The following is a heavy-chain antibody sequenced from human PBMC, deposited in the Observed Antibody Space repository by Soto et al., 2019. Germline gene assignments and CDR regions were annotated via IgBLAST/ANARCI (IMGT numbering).Heavy chain of an antibody. CDR1: GYIFTSQG. CDR2: ISTYNGNP. J-gene: IGHJ4*02. Sequence: QIQLVQSGAEVKKPGASVKVSCKASGYIFTSQGISWVRQAPGQGLEWMGWISTYNGNPNYAQKLQGRVTMTTNTSTTTAFLELRSLTSDDTAVYYCAGARTRAVDYWGQGTPVIVSS. D-gene: IGHD1-7*01. V-gene: IGHV1-18*01. CDR3: AGARTRAVDY.